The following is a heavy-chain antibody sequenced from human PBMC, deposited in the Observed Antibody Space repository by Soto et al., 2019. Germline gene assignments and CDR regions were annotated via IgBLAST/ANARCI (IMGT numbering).Heavy chain of an antibody. CDR2: IYYSGST. CDR3: ASPGVAAAEYYYGMDV. J-gene: IGHJ6*02. Sequence: SETLSLTCTVSGGSISSSSYYWGWIRQPPGKGLEWIGSIYYSGSTYYNPSLKSRVTISVDTSKNQFSLKLSSVTAADTAVYYCASPGVAAAEYYYGMDVWGQGTTVTVSS. V-gene: IGHV4-39*01. CDR1: GGSISSSSYY. D-gene: IGHD6-13*01.